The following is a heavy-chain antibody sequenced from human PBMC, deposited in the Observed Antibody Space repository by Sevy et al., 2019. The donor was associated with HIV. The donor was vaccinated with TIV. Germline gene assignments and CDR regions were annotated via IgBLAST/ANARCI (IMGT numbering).Heavy chain of an antibody. CDR3: AKGYDSSGYQYVGRYGMGV. J-gene: IGHJ6*02. V-gene: IGHV3-30*18. D-gene: IGHD3-22*01. Sequence: GGSLRLSCAVSGFTFSTYGMHWVRQAPGKGLEWVAVILSDGSDKYSADSVKGRFTISRVNSKNTLSLKMNSLRAEDMAQYYCAKGYDSSGYQYVGRYGMGVWGQGTTVTV. CDR1: GFTFSTYG. CDR2: ILSDGSDK.